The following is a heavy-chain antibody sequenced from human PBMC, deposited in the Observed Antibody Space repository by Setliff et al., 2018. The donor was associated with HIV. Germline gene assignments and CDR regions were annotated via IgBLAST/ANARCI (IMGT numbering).Heavy chain of an antibody. V-gene: IGHV5-51*01. D-gene: IGHD2-21*02. J-gene: IGHJ4*02. Sequence: GESLKISSKGSGHSFTNYWIGWVRQMPGKGLEWMGIIYPGDSDTRYSPSFQGQVTISADKSISTAYLQWSSLKASDTAMYYCARLSVVTATRIYYFDYWGQGTLVTVSS. CDR1: GHSFTNYW. CDR2: IYPGDSDT. CDR3: ARLSVVTATRIYYFDY.